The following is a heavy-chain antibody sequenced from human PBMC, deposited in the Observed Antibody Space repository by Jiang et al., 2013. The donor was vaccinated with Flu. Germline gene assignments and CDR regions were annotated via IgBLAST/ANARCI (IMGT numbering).Heavy chain of an antibody. CDR1: GDSVSSNSAA. Sequence: QTLSLTCAISGDSVSSNSAAWNWIRQSPSRGLEWLGRTYYRSKWYNDYAVSVKSRITINPDTSKNQFSLQLNSVTPEDTAVYYCARGGGIGGYCSGGSCYPAYYYYGMDVWGQGTTVTVSS. J-gene: IGHJ6*02. CDR3: ARGGGIGGYCSGGSCYPAYYYYGMDV. CDR2: TYYRSKWYN. D-gene: IGHD2-15*01. V-gene: IGHV6-1*01.